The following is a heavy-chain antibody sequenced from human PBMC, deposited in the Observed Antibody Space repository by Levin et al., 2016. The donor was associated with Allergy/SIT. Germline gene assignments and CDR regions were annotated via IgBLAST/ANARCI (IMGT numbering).Heavy chain of an antibody. CDR1: GFTVSSNY. J-gene: IGHJ6*02. Sequence: GGSLRLSCAASGFTVSSNYMSWVRQAPGKGLEWVSVIYSGGSTYYADSVKGRFTISRDNSKNTLYLQMGSLRAEDMAVYYCASGIGVVAAAHYYYYGMDVWGQGTTVTVSS. D-gene: IGHD2-15*01. CDR3: ASGIGVVAAAHYYYYGMDV. CDR2: IYSGGST. V-gene: IGHV3-53*05.